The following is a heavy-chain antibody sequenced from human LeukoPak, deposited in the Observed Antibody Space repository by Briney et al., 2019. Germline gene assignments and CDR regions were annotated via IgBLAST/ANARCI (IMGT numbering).Heavy chain of an antibody. CDR1: GFTFSSYS. J-gene: IGHJ4*02. CDR3: TTDHRTIYGVVFPDY. V-gene: IGHV3-21*03. CDR2: ISSSSSYI. D-gene: IGHD3-3*01. Sequence: AGGSLRLSCAASGFTFSSYSMNWVRQAPGKGLEWVSSISSSSSYIYYADSVKGRFTISRDNAKNSLYLQMNSLNAEDTGVYYCTTDHRTIYGVVFPDYWGQGTLVTVSS.